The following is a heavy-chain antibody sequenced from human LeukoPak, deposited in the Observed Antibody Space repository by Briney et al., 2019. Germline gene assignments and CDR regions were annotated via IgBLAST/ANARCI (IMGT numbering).Heavy chain of an antibody. J-gene: IGHJ3*02. Sequence: SVKVSCKASGGTFSSYAISWVRQAPGQGLEWMGRIIPILGIANYAQKFQGRVTITADKSTSTAYMELSSLRSEDTAVYYCARGTMIVVVPSRGGGAFDIWGQGTMVTVSS. CDR1: GGTFSSYA. CDR3: ARGTMIVVVPSRGGGAFDI. D-gene: IGHD3-22*01. CDR2: IIPILGIA. V-gene: IGHV1-69*04.